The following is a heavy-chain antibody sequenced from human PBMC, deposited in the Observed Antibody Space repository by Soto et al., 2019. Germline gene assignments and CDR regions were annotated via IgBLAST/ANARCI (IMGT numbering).Heavy chain of an antibody. CDR3: ARREGGFSGYDSV. V-gene: IGHV4-39*01. J-gene: IGHJ4*02. D-gene: IGHD5-12*01. Sequence: SETLSLTCTVSGGSVSNRDFYWAWIRQPPGKGLEWIGSVYYSGSTFYNPSLKSRVTISVDTSKNQFSLKLNSVTAADTSVYYCARREGGFSGYDSVWGPGTLVTVS. CDR2: VYYSGST. CDR1: GGSVSNRDFY.